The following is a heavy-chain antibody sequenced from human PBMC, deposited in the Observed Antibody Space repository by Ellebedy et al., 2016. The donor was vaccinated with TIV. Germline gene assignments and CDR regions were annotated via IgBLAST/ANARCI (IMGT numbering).Heavy chain of an antibody. CDR3: VAGTYSSAWSPLDS. D-gene: IGHD6-13*01. CDR2: ISGSGGST. Sequence: GESLKISXAASGFTFSSYAMSWVRQAPGKGLEWISGISGSGGSTHYADSVKGRFTISRDNSKNSLYLQLSSLNAEDTAVYFCVAGTYSSAWSPLDSWGQGTLVTVSS. CDR1: GFTFSSYA. J-gene: IGHJ4*02. V-gene: IGHV3-23*01.